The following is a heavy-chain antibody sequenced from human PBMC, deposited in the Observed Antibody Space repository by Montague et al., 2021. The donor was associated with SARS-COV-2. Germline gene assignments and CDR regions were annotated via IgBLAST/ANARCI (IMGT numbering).Heavy chain of an antibody. CDR3: AGSLSGNQERGDY. D-gene: IGHD1-26*01. V-gene: IGHV4-4*02. CDR2: IYLSGFT. Sequence: SETLSLTCVVSDASLSTSTWWSWVRQSPGKGLEWVGEIYLSGFTQYNPSDKSRVTISVDTPKNQFSLKLSSVTAADTAVYYCAGSLSGNQERGDYWGHGTLVTVSS. CDR1: DASLSTSTW. J-gene: IGHJ4*01.